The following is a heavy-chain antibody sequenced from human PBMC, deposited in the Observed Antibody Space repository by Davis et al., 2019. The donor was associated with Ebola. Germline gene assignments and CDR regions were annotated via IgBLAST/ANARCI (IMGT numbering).Heavy chain of an antibody. J-gene: IGHJ2*01. V-gene: IGHV2-70*01. Sequence: SGPTLVKPTQTLTLTCTFSGFSLSTSGMCVSWIRQPPGKALEWLALIDWDDDKYYSTSLKTRLTISKDTSKNQVVLTMTNMDPVDTATYYCARINTEAGVWWYFDLWGRGTLVTVSS. CDR1: GFSLSTSGMC. CDR2: IDWDDDK. D-gene: IGHD3-16*01. CDR3: ARINTEAGVWWYFDL.